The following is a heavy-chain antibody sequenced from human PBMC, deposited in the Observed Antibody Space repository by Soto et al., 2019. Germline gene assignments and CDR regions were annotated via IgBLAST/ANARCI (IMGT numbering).Heavy chain of an antibody. J-gene: IGHJ6*03. D-gene: IGHD1-20*01. Sequence: QVQLVQSGAEVKKPGASVKVSCKASGYTFTGYYMHWMRQAPGQGLEWMGWINPNSGESDYAQNFQGWVTMTRDMSISTAYMELSRLKSNDTAVYYCASVGGINYYYYIDVWGKGTTVTVSS. V-gene: IGHV1-2*04. CDR3: ASVGGINYYYYIDV. CDR1: GYTFTGYY. CDR2: INPNSGES.